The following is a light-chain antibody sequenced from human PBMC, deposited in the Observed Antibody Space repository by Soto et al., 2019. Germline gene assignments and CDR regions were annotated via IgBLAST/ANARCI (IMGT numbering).Light chain of an antibody. Sequence: EIVMTQSPATLSLSPGEGATLSCRASQSVSSNYLAWFQQKPGQAPRLLIYSASSRATGIPDRFSGSGSGTDFTLTISRLEPEDFAVYYCQQYGDSPYTFGQGTKLEIK. J-gene: IGKJ2*01. CDR3: QQYGDSPYT. CDR1: QSVSSNY. CDR2: SAS. V-gene: IGKV3-20*01.